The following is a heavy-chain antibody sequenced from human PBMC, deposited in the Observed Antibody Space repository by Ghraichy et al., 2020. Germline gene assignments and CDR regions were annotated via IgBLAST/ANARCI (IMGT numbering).Heavy chain of an antibody. J-gene: IGHJ6*02. D-gene: IGHD5-18*01. CDR3: ARAKARIQLNYGMDV. Sequence: GESLNISCAASGFTFSSYAMHWVRQAPGKGLEWVAVISYDGSNKYYADSVKGRFTISRDNSKNTLYLQMNSLRAEDTAVYYCARAKARIQLNYGMDVWGQGTTVTVSS. CDR1: GFTFSSYA. V-gene: IGHV3-30-3*01. CDR2: ISYDGSNK.